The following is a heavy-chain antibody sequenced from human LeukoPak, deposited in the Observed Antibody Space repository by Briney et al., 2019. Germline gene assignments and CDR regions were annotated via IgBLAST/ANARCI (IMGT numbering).Heavy chain of an antibody. J-gene: IGHJ4*02. CDR2: IWSDGSHQ. V-gene: IGHV3-33*01. D-gene: IGHD1-26*01. Sequence: GKSLRLSCAASGFTFNTYGMHWVRQAPGKGLELVAVIWSDGSHQTYADSVRGRFTISRDNSKSTLYLQMNSLRTEDTAVYYCATDRGGYPFDYWGQGTLVTVSS. CDR1: GFTFNTYG. CDR3: ATDRGGYPFDY.